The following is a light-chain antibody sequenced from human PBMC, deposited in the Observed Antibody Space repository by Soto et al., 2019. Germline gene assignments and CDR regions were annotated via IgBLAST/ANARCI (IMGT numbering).Light chain of an antibody. Sequence: EIVLTQSPGTLSLSPGERATLSCRASQSVISNYLAWYQQRPGQTPRLLIYGASSRATGVADRFSGSGSGTDFSRTISRLETEDFAVYYCQHYGTSPQTFGQGTKVEI. CDR3: QHYGTSPQT. J-gene: IGKJ1*01. CDR1: QSVISNY. V-gene: IGKV3-20*01. CDR2: GAS.